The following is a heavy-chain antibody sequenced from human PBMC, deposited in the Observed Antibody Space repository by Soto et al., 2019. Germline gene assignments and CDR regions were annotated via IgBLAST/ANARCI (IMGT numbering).Heavy chain of an antibody. J-gene: IGHJ1*01. CDR1: GGSISSDDYY. D-gene: IGHD3-22*01. V-gene: IGHV4-30-4*01. CDR3: ARDLDGLHDDTSGPFPRPG. Sequence: PSETLSLTCTVSGGSISSDDYYWSWISQAPGRGLEWIGYIHSSGSIYYNPSLKSRATMSIDTAGNQFSLKVSSVTVAETSVYYCARDLDGLHDDTSGPFPRPGWGQGTLVTVSS. CDR2: IHSSGSI.